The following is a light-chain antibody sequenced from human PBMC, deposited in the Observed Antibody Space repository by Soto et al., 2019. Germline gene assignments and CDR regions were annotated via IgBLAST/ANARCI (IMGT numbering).Light chain of an antibody. J-gene: IGLJ2*01. CDR1: SSDFGGYNY. CDR3: SSYTTSSTVV. V-gene: IGLV2-14*01. CDR2: EVA. Sequence: QSALTQPASVSGSPGQSITISCTGTSSDFGGYNYVSWYQQHPGKAPKLMIYEVANRPSGVSNRFSGSKSGNTASLTISGLQAEDEADYFCSSYTTSSTVVFGGGTTLTVL.